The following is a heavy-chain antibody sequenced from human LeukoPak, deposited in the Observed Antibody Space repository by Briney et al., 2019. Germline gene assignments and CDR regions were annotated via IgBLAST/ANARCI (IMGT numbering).Heavy chain of an antibody. J-gene: IGHJ6*02. V-gene: IGHV1-69*04. CDR1: GYTFTSYA. Sequence: ASVKVSCKASGYTFTSYAISWVRQAPGQGLEWMGRIIPILGIANYAQKFQGRVTITADKSTSTAYMELSSLRSEDTAVYYCAREKKAADRPYYGMDVWGQGTTVTVSS. D-gene: IGHD6-13*01. CDR3: AREKKAADRPYYGMDV. CDR2: IIPILGIA.